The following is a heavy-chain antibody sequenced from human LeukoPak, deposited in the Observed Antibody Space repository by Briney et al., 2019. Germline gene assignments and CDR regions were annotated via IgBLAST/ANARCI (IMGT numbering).Heavy chain of an antibody. CDR2: INHSGST. J-gene: IGHJ3*02. V-gene: IGHV4-34*01. CDR3: ARDKLGWGIAAGRGAFDI. D-gene: IGHD6-25*01. CDR1: GGSFSGYY. Sequence: SETLSLTCAVYGGSFSGYYWSWIRQPPGKGLEWIGEINHSGSTNYNPSLKSRVTISVDTSKNQFSLKLSSVTAADTAVYYCARDKLGWGIAAGRGAFDIWGQGTMVTVSS.